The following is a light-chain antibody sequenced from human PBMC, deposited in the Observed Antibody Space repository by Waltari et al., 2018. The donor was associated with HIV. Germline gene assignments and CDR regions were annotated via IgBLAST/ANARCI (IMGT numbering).Light chain of an antibody. CDR1: TSNIANNY. J-gene: IGLJ2*01. Sequence: QSVVTQPPSVSAAPGQRVTISCSGRTSNIANNYVSWYLQLPGSAPKLLIYETTKRPSGIPDRFYGSKSGTTATLGITGLQTGDEAVYYCGTWDNSLRAGVFGGGTKLTVL. CDR2: ETT. V-gene: IGLV1-51*02. CDR3: GTWDNSLRAGV.